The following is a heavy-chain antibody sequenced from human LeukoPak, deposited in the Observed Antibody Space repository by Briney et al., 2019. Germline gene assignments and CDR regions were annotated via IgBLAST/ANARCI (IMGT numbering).Heavy chain of an antibody. CDR3: ARAIPSAYGGVDY. V-gene: IGHV1-2*02. CDR2: INPNSGGT. CDR1: GYTFTGYY. D-gene: IGHD2-21*01. J-gene: IGHJ4*02. Sequence: GASVKVSCKASGYTFTGYYMHWVRQAPGQGLEWMGWINPNSGGTNYAQKFQGRVTMTRDTSISTAYMELSRLRSDDTAVYYCARAIPSAYGGVDYWGQGTLVTVSS.